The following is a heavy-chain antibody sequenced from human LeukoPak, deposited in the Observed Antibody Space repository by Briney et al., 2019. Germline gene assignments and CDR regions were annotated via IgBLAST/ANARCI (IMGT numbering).Heavy chain of an antibody. D-gene: IGHD2-21*02. J-gene: IGHJ4*02. Sequence: GGSLRLSCTASAFTLGDWYMSWIRQAPGKGLEWISYISNIGTTTYYAESVKGRFTISRDNAKNLLYLQMNSLRAEDTAVYYCACDFRYLGHDFWGQGTLVTVSS. CDR2: ISNIGTTT. V-gene: IGHV3-11*01. CDR3: ACDFRYLGHDF. CDR1: AFTLGDWY.